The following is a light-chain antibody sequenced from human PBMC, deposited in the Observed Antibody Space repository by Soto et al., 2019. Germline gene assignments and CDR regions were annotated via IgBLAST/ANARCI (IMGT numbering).Light chain of an antibody. CDR3: QQYRNYWT. Sequence: DIQMTQSPSSLSASVGDRVTITCRASQSISSWLAWYQQKPGKAPKLLIYDASSLESGVPSRLSGSGSGTEFTLTISSLQPDDLATYYCQQYRNYWTFGQGTKVDIK. J-gene: IGKJ1*01. V-gene: IGKV1-5*01. CDR2: DAS. CDR1: QSISSW.